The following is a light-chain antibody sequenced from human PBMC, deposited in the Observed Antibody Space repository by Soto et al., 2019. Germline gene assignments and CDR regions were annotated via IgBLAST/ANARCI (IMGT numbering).Light chain of an antibody. CDR3: QQYDDWLRLT. Sequence: EIVMTQSPGTLSVSPGERATLSCRASQTIDTNLAWYQQKPGQAPRLLIFGASSRATGIPARFSGSGSGTEFNLTISSLQSEDFAVYFCQQYDDWLRLTFGGGTKVDI. CDR2: GAS. V-gene: IGKV3D-15*01. CDR1: QTIDTN. J-gene: IGKJ4*01.